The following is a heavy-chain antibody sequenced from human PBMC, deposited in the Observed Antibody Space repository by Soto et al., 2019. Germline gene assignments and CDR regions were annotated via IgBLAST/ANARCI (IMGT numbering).Heavy chain of an antibody. CDR2: TNQDGSEK. J-gene: IGHJ4*02. Sequence: EDQLVESGGGLVQPGGSLRLTCAVSGFSFRSDWMNWVRQAPGKGLEWVAHTNQDGSEKYYLDSVKGRFTIFRDNAKKSLYLQMHSLRAAGTAVYYCSGGVGAAIWGQGTLVTVSS. CDR1: GFSFRSDW. CDR3: SGGVGAAI. D-gene: IGHD2-15*01. V-gene: IGHV3-7*04.